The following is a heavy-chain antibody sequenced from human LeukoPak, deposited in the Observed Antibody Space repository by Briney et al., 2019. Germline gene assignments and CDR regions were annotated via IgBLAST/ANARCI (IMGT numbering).Heavy chain of an antibody. CDR1: GGSISSYY. V-gene: IGHV4-4*07. CDR2: IYTSGST. J-gene: IGHJ4*02. Sequence: PSETLSLTCTVSGGSISSYYWSWIRQPAGKGLEWIGRIYTSGSTNYNPSLKSRVTISMDKSKNQLSLKLNFVTAADTAVYYCARDRGGYTYSHDYWGQGTLVAVSS. CDR3: ARDRGGYTYSHDY. D-gene: IGHD5-18*01.